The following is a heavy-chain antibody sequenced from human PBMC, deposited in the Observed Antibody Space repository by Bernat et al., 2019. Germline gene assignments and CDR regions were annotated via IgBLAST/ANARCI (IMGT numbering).Heavy chain of an antibody. CDR1: GFTFSSYG. CDR2: IWYDGSNK. Sequence: QVQLVESGGGVVQPGRSLRLSCAASGFTFSSYGMHWVRQAPGKGLEWVAVIWYDGSNKYYADSVKGQFTISRDNSKNTLYLQMNSLRAEDTAVYYWEREGGCSGGSCYGDYYYYYMDVWGKGTTFTVSS. D-gene: IGHD2-15*01. V-gene: IGHV3-30*19. J-gene: IGHJ6*03. CDR3: EREGGCSGGSCYGDYYYYYMDV.